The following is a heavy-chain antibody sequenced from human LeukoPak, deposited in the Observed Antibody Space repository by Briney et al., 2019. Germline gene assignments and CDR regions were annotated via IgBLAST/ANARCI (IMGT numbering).Heavy chain of an antibody. CDR3: ARVLGYSTGYYYFDH. CDR1: GFTFSSYG. D-gene: IGHD2-8*02. V-gene: IGHV3-23*01. CDR2: ISGSGGST. Sequence: PGGTLRLSCAASGFTFSSYGMSWVRQAPGKGLEWVSAISGSGGSTYYADSVKGRFTISRDNSKNTLYLQMNSLGVDDTAVYYCARVLGYSTGYYYFDHWGQGTLVAVSS. J-gene: IGHJ4*02.